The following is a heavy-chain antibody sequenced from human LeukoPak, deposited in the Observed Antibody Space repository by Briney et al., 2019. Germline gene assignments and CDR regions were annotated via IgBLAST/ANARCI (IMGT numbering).Heavy chain of an antibody. J-gene: IGHJ4*02. CDR1: GFTFGSYA. V-gene: IGHV3-30-3*01. D-gene: IGHD4-17*01. Sequence: GGSLRLSCAASGFTFGSYAMHWVRQAPGKGLEWVAVISYDGSNKYYADSVKGRFTISRDNSKNTLYLQMNSLRAEDTAVYYCARDPTTTVTTFDYWGQGTLVTVSS. CDR2: ISYDGSNK. CDR3: ARDPTTTVTTFDY.